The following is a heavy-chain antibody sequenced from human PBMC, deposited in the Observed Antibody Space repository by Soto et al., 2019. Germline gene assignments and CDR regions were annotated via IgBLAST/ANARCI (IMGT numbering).Heavy chain of an antibody. V-gene: IGHV3-30-3*01. Sequence: GGSLRLSCAASGFTFRNHAMHWVRQAPGKGLECLAVIAYDGSNAFYRDSVKGRFTISRDNSKNTLYLQMNSLRAEDTAVYYCARDSIFGAMYYFDYWGQGTLVTVSS. J-gene: IGHJ4*02. D-gene: IGHD3-3*01. CDR3: ARDSIFGAMYYFDY. CDR2: IAYDGSNA. CDR1: GFTFRNHA.